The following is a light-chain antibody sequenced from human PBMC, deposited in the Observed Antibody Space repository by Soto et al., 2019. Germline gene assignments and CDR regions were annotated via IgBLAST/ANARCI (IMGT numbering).Light chain of an antibody. Sequence: EIVLTQSPGTLSLSPGERATLSCRASQSISSSYLAWYQQKPGQAPRLLIYAASRSATGIPDRFSGSGSGTDFTVTISRLAPEDFAVYYCQQYGSSSYTFGQGTQLEIK. J-gene: IGKJ2*01. CDR1: QSISSSY. CDR3: QQYGSSSYT. CDR2: AAS. V-gene: IGKV3-20*01.